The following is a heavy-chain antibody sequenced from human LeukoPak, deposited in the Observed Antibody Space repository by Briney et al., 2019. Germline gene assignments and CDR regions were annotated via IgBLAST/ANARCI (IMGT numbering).Heavy chain of an antibody. Sequence: PQTLSLTCTVSGGSISSSSYYWACIRQPPGKGLEWIGSIYYSGSTYYNPSLKSRVTISVDTSKNQFSLKLSSVTAADTAVYYCARLSGYSSSCVDYWGQGTLVTVSS. V-gene: IGHV4-39*01. J-gene: IGHJ4*02. D-gene: IGHD6-13*01. CDR1: GGSISSSSYY. CDR3: ARLSGYSSSCVDY. CDR2: IYYSGST.